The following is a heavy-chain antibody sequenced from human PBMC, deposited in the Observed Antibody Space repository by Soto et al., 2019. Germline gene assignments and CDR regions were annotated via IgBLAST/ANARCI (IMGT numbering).Heavy chain of an antibody. CDR2: IIPILGIA. D-gene: IGHD4-17*01. J-gene: IGHJ4*02. CDR3: ARGEDDYGDNLVDY. Sequence: QVQLVQSGAEVKKPGSSVKVSCKASGGTFSSYTISWVRQAPGQGLEWMGRIIPILGIANYAQKFQGRVTITADKSTSTAYMELSSLRSGDTAVYYCARGEDDYGDNLVDYWGQGTLVTVSS. V-gene: IGHV1-69*02. CDR1: GGTFSSYT.